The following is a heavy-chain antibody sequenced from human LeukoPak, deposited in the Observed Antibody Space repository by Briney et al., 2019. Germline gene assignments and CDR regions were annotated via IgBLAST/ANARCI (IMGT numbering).Heavy chain of an antibody. CDR3: ARDRAPDYGHTGPGYYYYYMDV. CDR2: IYTSGST. CDR1: GGSISSGSYY. V-gene: IGHV4-61*02. Sequence: DPSQTLSLTCTVSGGSISSGSYYWSWIRQPAGKGLEWIGRIYTSGSTNYNPSLKSRVTISVDKSKNQFSLKLSSVTAADTAVYYCARDRAPDYGHTGPGYYYYYMDVWGKGTTVTVSS. J-gene: IGHJ6*03. D-gene: IGHD4-17*01.